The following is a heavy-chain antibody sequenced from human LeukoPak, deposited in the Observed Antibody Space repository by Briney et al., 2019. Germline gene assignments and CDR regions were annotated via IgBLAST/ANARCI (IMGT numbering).Heavy chain of an antibody. Sequence: PGGSLRLSCAASGFTFSDYYMSWIRQAPGKGLEWVSYISSSGSTTYYADSVKGRFTISRDNAENSLYLQMNSLRAEDTAVYYCARDLQTVTPFDYWGQGTLVTVSS. CDR3: ARDLQTVTPFDY. CDR2: ISSSGSTT. CDR1: GFTFSDYY. J-gene: IGHJ4*02. D-gene: IGHD4-17*01. V-gene: IGHV3-11*04.